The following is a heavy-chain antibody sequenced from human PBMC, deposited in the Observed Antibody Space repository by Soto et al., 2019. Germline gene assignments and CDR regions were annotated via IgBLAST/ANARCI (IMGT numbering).Heavy chain of an antibody. CDR3: ASDGLLEA. D-gene: IGHD2-15*01. J-gene: IGHJ5*02. Sequence: PGGSLGLSFAASGFSFSSYWMSWVRQAPGKGLEWVAVISYDGSNKYYADSVKGRFTISRDNSKNTLYLQMNSLRAEDTAVYYCASDGLLEACVQGTLSTVPS. CDR2: ISYDGSNK. V-gene: IGHV3-30-3*01. CDR1: GFSFSSYW.